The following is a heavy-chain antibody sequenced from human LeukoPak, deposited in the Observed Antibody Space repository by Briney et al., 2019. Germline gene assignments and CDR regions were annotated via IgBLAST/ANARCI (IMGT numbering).Heavy chain of an antibody. CDR1: GFSVSDYS. CDR3: TRERQGSYYAFES. CDR2: VMSGRGST. J-gene: IGHJ4*02. V-gene: IGHV3-11*05. D-gene: IGHD1-26*01. Sequence: GGSLRLSCAASGFSVSDYSISWIRQSPGKGPEWISYVMSGRGSTNYADSVKRRFTISRDNAKNSVALQLDGLRADDTAVYFCTRERQGSYYAFESWGQGTLVTVSS.